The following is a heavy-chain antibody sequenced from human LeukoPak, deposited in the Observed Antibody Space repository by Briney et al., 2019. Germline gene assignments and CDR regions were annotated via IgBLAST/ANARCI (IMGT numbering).Heavy chain of an antibody. CDR1: GGSISSYY. CDR2: IYHIGST. J-gene: IGHJ4*02. CDR3: ARVAGAAEFDY. D-gene: IGHD2-15*01. V-gene: IGHV4-59*12. Sequence: SETLSLTCTVSGGSISSYYWTWIRQPPGKGLEWIAYIYHIGSTNYNPSLKSRVTISVDTSKNQFSLKLSSVTAADTAVYYCARVAGAAEFDYWGQGTLVTVSS.